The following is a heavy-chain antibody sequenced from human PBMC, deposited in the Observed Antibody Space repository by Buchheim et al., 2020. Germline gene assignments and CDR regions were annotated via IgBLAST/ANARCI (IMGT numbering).Heavy chain of an antibody. D-gene: IGHD4-17*01. J-gene: IGHJ4*02. CDR1: GFTFSSNA. Sequence: EVQLLESGGGLVQPGGSLRLSCAASGFTFSSNAMSWVRQAPGKGLEWVSTISGSGGSTWYADSMKGRFTISRDTSKNTLILQVNSLRVEDTAVYYCARYSVTTAEFDYWGQGTL. CDR2: ISGSGGST. CDR3: ARYSVTTAEFDY. V-gene: IGHV3-23*01.